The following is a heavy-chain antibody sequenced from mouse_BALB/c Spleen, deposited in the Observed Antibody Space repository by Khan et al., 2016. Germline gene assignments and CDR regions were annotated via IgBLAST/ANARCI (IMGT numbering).Heavy chain of an antibody. V-gene: IGHV9-3-1*01. CDR3: ARPPTTARDSSFAN. D-gene: IGHD3-1*01. CDR1: GYTFTNYG. Sequence: QIQLVPSGPELKKPGETVKISCKASGYTFTNYGMNWVKQAPGKGLKWMGWINTYTGEPTYADDFKGRFAFSLETSASTAYLQINNLRNEDTATXFCARPPTTARDSSFANWGQGTLVTISA. CDR2: INTYTGEP. J-gene: IGHJ3*01.